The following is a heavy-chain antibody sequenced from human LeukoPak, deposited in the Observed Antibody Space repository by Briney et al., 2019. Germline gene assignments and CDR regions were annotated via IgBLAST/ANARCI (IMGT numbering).Heavy chain of an antibody. V-gene: IGHV3-30*04. J-gene: IGHJ4*02. CDR2: ISYDGSNK. Sequence: PGGSLRLSCAASGFTFSSYAMHWARQAPGKGLEWVAVISYDGSNKYYADSVKGRFTISRDNSKNTLYLQMNSLRAEDTAVYYCARGAPLVERFGEFTTDYWGQGTLVTVSS. CDR1: GFTFSSYA. D-gene: IGHD3-10*01. CDR3: ARGAPLVERFGEFTTDY.